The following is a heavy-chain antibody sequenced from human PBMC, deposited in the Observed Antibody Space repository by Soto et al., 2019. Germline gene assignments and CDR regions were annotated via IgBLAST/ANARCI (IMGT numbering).Heavy chain of an antibody. CDR2: ISYDGSNK. D-gene: IGHD6-13*01. Sequence: GGSLRLSCAASGFTFSSYAMHWVRQAPGKGLEWVAVISYDGSNKYYADSVKGRFTISRDNSKNTLYLQMNSLRAEDTAVYYCARGIAAAGNGSLGYGYYFDYWGQGTLVTVSS. CDR1: GFTFSSYA. V-gene: IGHV3-30-3*01. J-gene: IGHJ4*02. CDR3: ARGIAAAGNGSLGYGYYFDY.